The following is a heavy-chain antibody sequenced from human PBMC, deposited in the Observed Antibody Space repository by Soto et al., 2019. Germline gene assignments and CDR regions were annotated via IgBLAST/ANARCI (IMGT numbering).Heavy chain of an antibody. CDR1: GFSLTTRGVG. Sequence: QITLKESGPTLVKPTQTLTLTCTFSGFSLTTRGVGVGWIRQPPGKALECLALIYCDDDKRYSPSLQSRLSITKDTSKNQVVLTTTNVDPVDTATYYCAHIPNYYQYDWFDPWGQGTLVSVSS. CDR3: AHIPNYYQYDWFDP. CDR2: IYCDDDK. J-gene: IGHJ5*02. D-gene: IGHD3-16*01. V-gene: IGHV2-5*02.